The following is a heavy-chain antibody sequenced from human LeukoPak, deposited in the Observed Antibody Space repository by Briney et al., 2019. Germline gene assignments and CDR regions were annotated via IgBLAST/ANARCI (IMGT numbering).Heavy chain of an antibody. D-gene: IGHD2-15*01. V-gene: IGHV4-59*08. CDR2: IHDSGIT. CDR3: ARRGGYCSGGSCELDY. J-gene: IGHJ4*02. Sequence: SETLSLTCTVSGGSISDSHWSWIRQPPGKGLEWIGKIHDSGITNYNPSLKSRVTFSVDTSKKQFSLRLSSVTAADTAVYYCARRGGYCSGGSCELDYWGQGTLVTVSS. CDR1: GGSISDSH.